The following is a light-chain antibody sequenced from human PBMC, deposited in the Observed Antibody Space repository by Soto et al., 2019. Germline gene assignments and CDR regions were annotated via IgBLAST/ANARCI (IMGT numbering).Light chain of an antibody. V-gene: IGLV1-40*01. CDR2: GDS. CDR3: QSNDNGLSGSDV. CDR1: SSNIGAGYD. J-gene: IGLJ1*01. Sequence: QSVLTQPPSVSGAPGQRVTISCTGSSSNIGAGYDVNWYQQLPGTAPKLLIFGDSNRPSGVPDRFSGSKSGTSASLVITGLQVDDEADYYCQSNDNGLSGSDVFGTGTKVTVL.